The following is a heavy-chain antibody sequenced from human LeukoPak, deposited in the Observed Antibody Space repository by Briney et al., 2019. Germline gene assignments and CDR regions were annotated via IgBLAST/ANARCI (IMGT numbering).Heavy chain of an antibody. D-gene: IGHD5-12*01. CDR2: INPNSGGT. CDR3: ARDRDGSGWWLPFDY. V-gene: IGHV1-2*02. J-gene: IGHJ4*02. Sequence: ASVKVSCKASGYTFTGYYMHWVRQAPGQGLEWMGWINPNSGGTNYAQKFQGRVTMTRDTSISTAYMELSRLRPDDTAVYYCARDRDGSGWWLPFDYWGQGTLVTVSS. CDR1: GYTFTGYY.